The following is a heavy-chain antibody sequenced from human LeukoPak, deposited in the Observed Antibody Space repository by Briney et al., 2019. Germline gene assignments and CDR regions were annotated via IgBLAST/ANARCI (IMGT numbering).Heavy chain of an antibody. CDR1: GYTFTGYF. CDR3: ARLRWERGALDY. J-gene: IGHJ4*02. Sequence: ASVKVSCKAAGYTFTGYFMDWVRQAPGQGLEWMGEINPNNGDTKFAQKFEGRVTMTRDTSITTAYMELSSLKSDDTAVYYCARLRWERGALDYWGLGTPVTVSS. CDR2: INPNNGDT. V-gene: IGHV1-2*02. D-gene: IGHD1-26*01.